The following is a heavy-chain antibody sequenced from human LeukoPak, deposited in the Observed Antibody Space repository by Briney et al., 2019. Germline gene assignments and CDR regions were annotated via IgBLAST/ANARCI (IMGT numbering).Heavy chain of an antibody. J-gene: IGHJ4*02. V-gene: IGHV4-61*01. CDR1: GASVNSGRFY. D-gene: IGHD5-24*01. Sequence: PSETLSLTCSVSGASVNSGRFYWTWIRQSPGKGLEWLGFVYSSGKTDYNPSLKSRLTMSTDASQNQFSLTLTSVTRADTTIYYCSRVDVAATIFFDYWGQGALVTVS. CDR2: VYSSGKT. CDR3: SRVDVAATIFFDY.